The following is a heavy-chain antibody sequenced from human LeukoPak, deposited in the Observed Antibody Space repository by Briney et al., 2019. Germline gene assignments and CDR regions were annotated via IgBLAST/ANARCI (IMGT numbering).Heavy chain of an antibody. J-gene: IGHJ4*02. CDR1: GFTFSSYS. CDR3: AGGYYSSGSSWLDY. D-gene: IGHD6-19*01. V-gene: IGHV3-21*01. Sequence: GGSLRLSCAASGFTFSSYSMNWVRQAPGKGLEWVSSISSSSSYIYYADSVKGRFTISRDNAKNSLSLQMNSLRAEDTALYYCAGGYYSSGSSWLDYWGQGTLVTVSS. CDR2: ISSSSSYI.